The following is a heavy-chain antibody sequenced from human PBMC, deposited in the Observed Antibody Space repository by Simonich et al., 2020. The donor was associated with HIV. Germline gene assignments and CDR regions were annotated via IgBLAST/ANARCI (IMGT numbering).Heavy chain of an antibody. CDR3: ATVGLRDGYNYY. V-gene: IGHV1-69-2*01. CDR1: GYTFTDYY. CDR2: VHPEQDET. Sequence: EVQLVQSGAEVKKPWATVKISCRVFGYTFTDYYIHWVQKVPVKGLEWMGRVHPEQDETIYAEKFQGRPTITADTSPDIAYMELSSLRSEDTAVYYCATVGLRDGYNYYWGQGTLITVSS. D-gene: IGHD1-1*01. J-gene: IGHJ4*02.